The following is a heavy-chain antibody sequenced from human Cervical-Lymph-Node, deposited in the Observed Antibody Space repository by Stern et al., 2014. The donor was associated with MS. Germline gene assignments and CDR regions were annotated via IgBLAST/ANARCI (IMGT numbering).Heavy chain of an antibody. D-gene: IGHD1-26*01. Sequence: QVTLKESGPTLVKPTQTLTLTCTFSGFSLSTSGVGVGWIRQPPGKALEWLALIYWDDDRRYRPSLRSRLTITKETSKNQVVLTMTNMDPVDTATYYCAHTLSGRRYYYYGMDVWGQGTTVTVSS. CDR1: GFSLSTSGVG. V-gene: IGHV2-5*02. CDR3: AHTLSGRRYYYYGMDV. J-gene: IGHJ6*02. CDR2: IYWDDDR.